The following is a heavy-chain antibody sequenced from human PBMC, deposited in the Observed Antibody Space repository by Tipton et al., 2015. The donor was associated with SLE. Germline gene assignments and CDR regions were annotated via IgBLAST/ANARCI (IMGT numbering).Heavy chain of an antibody. CDR1: GFTFSKAS. Sequence: SLRLSCVASGFTFSKASMNWVRQAPGKGLEWLGRIEMKSDGGTSDYAAPVKGRFIISRDDSKNTVFLQMNSLKTEDTAVYYCITVIVANWFDPWGQGTLVTVSS. V-gene: IGHV3-15*04. J-gene: IGHJ5*02. CDR2: IEMKSDGGTS. CDR3: ITVIVANWFDP. D-gene: IGHD5-12*01.